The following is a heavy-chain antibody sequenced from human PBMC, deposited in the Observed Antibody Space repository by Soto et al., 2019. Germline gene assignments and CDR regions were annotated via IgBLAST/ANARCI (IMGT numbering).Heavy chain of an antibody. J-gene: IGHJ2*01. CDR2: IYNSGRT. V-gene: IGHV4-30-4*01. CDR1: GGSMSSGDYY. D-gene: IGHD1-26*01. CDR3: AAFLGAYWYFDL. Sequence: SETLSLTCTVSGGSMSSGDYYWSWIRQPPGKGLEWIGYIYNSGRTYHNPSLKSRVTMSVDTSKNQFSLNLSSVSAADTAVYYCAAFLGAYWYFDLWGRGTLVTVSS.